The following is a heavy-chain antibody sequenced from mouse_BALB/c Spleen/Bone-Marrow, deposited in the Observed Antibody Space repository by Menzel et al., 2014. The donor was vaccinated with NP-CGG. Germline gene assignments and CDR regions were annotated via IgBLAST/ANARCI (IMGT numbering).Heavy chain of an antibody. J-gene: IGHJ4*01. D-gene: IGHD1-2*01. CDR3: ARLHYYGYVAY. CDR1: GFDFSRFW. V-gene: IGHV4-1*02. Sequence: EVKLMESGGGLVQPGGSLKLSCAASGFDFSRFWMTWVRQAPGKGLEWIGEINPDSITINYTPSLKDKFIISRDNAKNTLYLQMGKVRSEDTALYYYARLHYYGYVAYWGQGTSVAVSS. CDR2: INPDSITI.